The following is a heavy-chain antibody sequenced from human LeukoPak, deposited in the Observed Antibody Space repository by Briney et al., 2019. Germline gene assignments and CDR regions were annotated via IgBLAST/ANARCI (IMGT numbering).Heavy chain of an antibody. CDR2: FAWDVSAI. D-gene: IGHD3-3*01. J-gene: IGHJ4*02. Sequence: PGGSLRLSCITSGFNFRRYNMAWVRQAPGKGLEWLATFAWDVSAIEYADSVRGRFTISRDNAKNSMHLQMTGLRAEDMAVYFCVTEFWYRFDYWGQGLLVTVSS. V-gene: IGHV3-7*01. CDR1: GFNFRRYN. CDR3: VTEFWYRFDY.